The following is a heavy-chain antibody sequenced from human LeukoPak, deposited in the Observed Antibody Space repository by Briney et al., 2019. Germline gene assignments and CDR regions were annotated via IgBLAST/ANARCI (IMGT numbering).Heavy chain of an antibody. J-gene: IGHJ4*02. Sequence: GASVKVSCKASGGTFSSYTISWVRQAPEQGLEWMGRIIPILGIANYAQKFQGRVTITADKSTSTAYMELSSLRSEDTAVYYCASPVAVAGTHFDYWGQGTLVTVSS. CDR1: GGTFSSYT. V-gene: IGHV1-69*02. D-gene: IGHD6-19*01. CDR2: IIPILGIA. CDR3: ASPVAVAGTHFDY.